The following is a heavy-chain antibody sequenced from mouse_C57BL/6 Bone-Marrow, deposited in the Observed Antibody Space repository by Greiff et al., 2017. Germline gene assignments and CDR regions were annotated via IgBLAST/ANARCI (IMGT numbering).Heavy chain of an antibody. CDR2: IYPRSGNT. Sequence: QVQLKQSGAELARPGASVKLSCKASGYTFTSYGISWVKQRTGQGLEWIGEIYPRSGNTCYNEKFKGKAKLTADKSSSTAYMELRSLTSEDYAVYFCDSNGYHRYFDVWGTGTTVTVSS. D-gene: IGHD2-2*01. CDR3: DSNGYHRYFDV. J-gene: IGHJ1*03. V-gene: IGHV1-81*01. CDR1: GYTFTSYG.